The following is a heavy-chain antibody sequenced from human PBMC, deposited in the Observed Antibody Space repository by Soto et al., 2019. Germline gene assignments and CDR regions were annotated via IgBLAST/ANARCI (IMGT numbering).Heavy chain of an antibody. D-gene: IGHD4-17*01. V-gene: IGHV3-15*01. J-gene: IGHJ4*02. Sequence: PGGSLRLSCACSGLTFSDAWMTWVRQAPGKGLEWVGRIKNYTAGGTTDYAAPVKGRFIILRDDSKNTLYLQTNSLKTEDTAVYYCSTVDYGGSGWGQGTLVTVS. CDR1: GLTFSDAW. CDR2: IKNYTAGGTT. CDR3: STVDYGGSG.